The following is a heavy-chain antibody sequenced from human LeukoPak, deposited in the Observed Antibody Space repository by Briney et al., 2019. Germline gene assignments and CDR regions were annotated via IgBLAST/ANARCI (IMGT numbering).Heavy chain of an antibody. CDR2: IKQDGSEI. J-gene: IGHJ4*02. CDR3: AKDGDWAFDH. V-gene: IGHV3-7*01. D-gene: IGHD2-21*02. Sequence: GSPRLSCEASGFSFSNYWMSWVRQAPGKGLEWVANIKQDGSEIYYVDSVRGRFTISRDNAKNSLYLQMNSLRVEDTAVYYCAKDGDWAFDHWAQGTLVSVSS. CDR1: GFSFSNYW.